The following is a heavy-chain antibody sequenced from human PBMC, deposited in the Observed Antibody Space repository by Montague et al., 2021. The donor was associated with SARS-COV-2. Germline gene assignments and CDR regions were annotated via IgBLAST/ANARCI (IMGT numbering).Heavy chain of an antibody. Sequence: SLRLSCAASGFTFSSYSMNWVRQAPGKGLGWVSSISSSSSYIYYADSVKGRFTISRDNAKNSLYLQMSSLRAEDTAVYYCARDPGYYYDSSGLDYWGQGTLVTVSS. CDR1: GFTFSSYS. V-gene: IGHV3-21*01. CDR3: ARDPGYYYDSSGLDY. D-gene: IGHD3-22*01. CDR2: ISSSSSYI. J-gene: IGHJ4*02.